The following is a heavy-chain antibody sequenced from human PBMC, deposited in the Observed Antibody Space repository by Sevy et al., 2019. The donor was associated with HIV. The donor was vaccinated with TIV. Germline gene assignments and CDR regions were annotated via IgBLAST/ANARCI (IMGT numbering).Heavy chain of an antibody. D-gene: IGHD2-2*01. CDR3: ARGPLRDCSTTSCYEGDYYYYGMDV. V-gene: IGHV3-33*01. Sequence: GGSLRLSCAASGFTFSNYGIHWVRQAPGKGLEWVAVTWYDGNNKNYTDSVKGRFTISRENAKKTLYLQVNSLRAEDMAVYYCARGPLRDCSTTSCYEGDYYYYGMDVWGQGTTVTVSS. J-gene: IGHJ6*02. CDR2: TWYDGNNK. CDR1: GFTFSNYG.